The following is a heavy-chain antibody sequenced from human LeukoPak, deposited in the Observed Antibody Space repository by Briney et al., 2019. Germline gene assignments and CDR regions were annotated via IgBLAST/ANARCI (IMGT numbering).Heavy chain of an antibody. CDR1: GFTFSSYA. V-gene: IGHV3-23*01. CDR2: ISGSGGST. D-gene: IGHD3-10*01. CDR3: AKDGYGSGSFAHRRYYYYYYGMDV. Sequence: GGSLRLSCAASGFTFSSYAMSWVRQAPGKGLEWVSAISGSGGSTYYADSVKGRFTISRDNSKNTLYLQMNSLRAEDTAVYYCAKDGYGSGSFAHRRYYYYYYGMDVWGQGTTVTVSS. J-gene: IGHJ6*02.